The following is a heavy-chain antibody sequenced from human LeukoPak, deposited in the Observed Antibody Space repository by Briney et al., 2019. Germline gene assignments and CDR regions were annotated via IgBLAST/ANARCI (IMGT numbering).Heavy chain of an antibody. V-gene: IGHV3-23*01. Sequence: GGSLRLSCSGSGFTFRKYGMSWVRQAPGKGLEWVSTISGDGATTYHADSVKGRFATSRDNSKNTLYLQMTSLRAEDTALYYCAKDRSVPATKAFDSWGQGTLVIVSP. CDR3: AKDRSVPATKAFDS. J-gene: IGHJ4*02. D-gene: IGHD2-2*01. CDR2: ISGDGATT. CDR1: GFTFRKYG.